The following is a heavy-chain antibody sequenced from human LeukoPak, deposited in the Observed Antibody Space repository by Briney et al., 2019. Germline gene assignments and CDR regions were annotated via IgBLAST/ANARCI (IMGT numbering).Heavy chain of an antibody. V-gene: IGHV3-30*14. D-gene: IGHD4/OR15-4a*01. Sequence: GRSLRLSCAASGFTFSNYIMHWVRQAPGKGLDWVAVILENGSNQYYSDSVKGRSTISRDNSKNTLYLQMNSLRAEDTAVYYCARRAGAYSHPYDYWGQGTLVTVSS. CDR1: GFTFSNYI. CDR2: ILENGSNQ. CDR3: ARRAGAYSHPYDY. J-gene: IGHJ4*02.